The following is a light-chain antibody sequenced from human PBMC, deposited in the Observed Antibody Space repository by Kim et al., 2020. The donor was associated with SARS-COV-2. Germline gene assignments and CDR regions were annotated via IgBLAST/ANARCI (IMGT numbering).Light chain of an antibody. CDR3: HQYGRSPQT. V-gene: IGKV3-20*01. J-gene: IGKJ1*01. CDR1: QSVNNNY. Sequence: SHGEQPFASRWVSQSVNNNYVALYYQTPGPAPSFLIYGSSRRSTGIPDRVSGSGSGTDFTLSISRLATEDFAVYYCHQYGRSPQTFGQGTKVDIK. CDR2: GSS.